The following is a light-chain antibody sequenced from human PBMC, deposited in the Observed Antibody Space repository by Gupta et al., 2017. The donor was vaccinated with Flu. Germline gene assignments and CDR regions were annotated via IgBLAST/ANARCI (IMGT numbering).Light chain of an antibody. V-gene: IGKV3-15*01. CDR2: AVS. J-gene: IGKJ1*01. CDR1: QSVSSS. Sequence: EIVMTQSPATLSVSPGERASLSCRASQSVSSSVAWYQQRPGQTPRLLIYAVSTRATGVPARFSGSRSGKEFTLTISSRQSEDFAIYYCQQYDNWPPWTFGQGTKVEI. CDR3: QQYDNWPPWT.